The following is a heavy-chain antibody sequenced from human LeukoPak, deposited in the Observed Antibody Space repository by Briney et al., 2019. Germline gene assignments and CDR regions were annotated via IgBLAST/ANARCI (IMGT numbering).Heavy chain of an antibody. D-gene: IGHD4-17*01. Sequence: GGSLRLSCAASGFTFSSYWMSWVRQAPGKGLEWVANIKQDGSEKYYVDSVKGRFTISRDNAKNSLYLQMNSLRAEDTAVYYCARVERDDYGDYRVLDYWGQGTLVTVSS. J-gene: IGHJ4*02. CDR3: ARVERDDYGDYRVLDY. CDR2: IKQDGSEK. CDR1: GFTFSSYW. V-gene: IGHV3-7*01.